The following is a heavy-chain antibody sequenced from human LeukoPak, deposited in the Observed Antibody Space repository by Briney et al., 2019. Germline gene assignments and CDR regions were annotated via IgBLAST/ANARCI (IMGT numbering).Heavy chain of an antibody. CDR1: GGSFSDYL. D-gene: IGHD3-10*01. V-gene: IGHV4-34*01. CDR3: ARGRTGSTNYDY. CDR2: INHVATT. Sequence: SETLSLTCGVSGGSFSDYLWSWIRQPPGKGLEWIGQINHVATTNYNPSLKSRVTMSVDRSKNQFSPRLSSVTAADRAVYYCARGRTGSTNYDYWGQGVLVTVSS. J-gene: IGHJ4*02.